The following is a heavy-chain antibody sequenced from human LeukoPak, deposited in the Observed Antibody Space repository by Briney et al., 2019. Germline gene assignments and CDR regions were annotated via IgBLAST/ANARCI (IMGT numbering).Heavy chain of an antibody. CDR1: GYTFTSYA. CDR3: ARTVDYSYDLTGSFDY. V-gene: IGHV1-3*01. J-gene: IGHJ4*02. CDR2: INAGNGNT. Sequence: ASVKVSCKASGYTFTSYAMHWVRQAPGQRPEWMGWINAGNGNTKYSQKFQGRVTITRDTSASTAYMELSSLRSEDTAVYYCARTVDYSYDLTGSFDYWGQGTLVTVSS. D-gene: IGHD5-18*01.